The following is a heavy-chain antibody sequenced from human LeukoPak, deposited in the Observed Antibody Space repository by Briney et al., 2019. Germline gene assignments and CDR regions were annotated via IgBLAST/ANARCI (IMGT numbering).Heavy chain of an antibody. J-gene: IGHJ3*02. CDR1: GGSISSGSYY. D-gene: IGHD6-19*01. CDR2: IYTSGST. V-gene: IGHV4-61*02. Sequence: SQTLSLTCTVSGGSISSGSYYWSWIRQPAGKGLEWIGRIYTSGSTNYNPSLKSRVTISVDTSKNHFSLKLSSVTAADTAVYYCASAIAVADTLDAFDIWGQGTMVTVSS. CDR3: ASAIAVADTLDAFDI.